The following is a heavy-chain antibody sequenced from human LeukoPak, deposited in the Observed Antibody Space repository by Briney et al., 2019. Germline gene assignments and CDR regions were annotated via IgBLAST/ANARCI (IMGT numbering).Heavy chain of an antibody. CDR3: TKGTIWLPFDY. D-gene: IGHD5-18*01. Sequence: PGGSPRLSCAASRFAFSNYAMTWVGQAPGKGLEWVSTISSSGGSTYYADSVKGRFTISRDNSKNTLYLQMNSLRAEDTAVYYCTKGTIWLPFDYWGQGTLVTVSS. CDR2: ISSSGGST. CDR1: RFAFSNYA. J-gene: IGHJ4*02. V-gene: IGHV3-23*01.